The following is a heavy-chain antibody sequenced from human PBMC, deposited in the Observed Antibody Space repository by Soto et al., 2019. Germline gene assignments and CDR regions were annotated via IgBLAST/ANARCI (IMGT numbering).Heavy chain of an antibody. J-gene: IGHJ4*02. CDR1: VLTFSEAW. Sequence: GGSLRLSCVASVLTFSEAWMNWARQSPGKGPEWVGRIKSKTDGGTTDYASPVKGRFTISRDDSRNTLYLQMNSLKSEDTAVYYCYTVAMAVSDSSPNTCPNAWGPGTLVIVSS. CDR2: IKSKTDGGTT. D-gene: IGHD3-22*01. CDR3: YTVAMAVSDSSPNTCPNA. V-gene: IGHV3-15*01.